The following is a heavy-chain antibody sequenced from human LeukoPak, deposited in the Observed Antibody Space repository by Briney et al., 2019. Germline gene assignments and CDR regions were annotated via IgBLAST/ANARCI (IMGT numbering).Heavy chain of an antibody. Sequence: ASVKVSCKASGYTFTSYGISWVRQAPGQGLEWMGWISAYNGNTNYAQKLQGRVTTTTDTSTSTAYMELRSLRSDDTAVYYCARGVQWLPRYYYYYYMDVWGKGTTVTVSS. CDR3: ARGVQWLPRYYYYYYMDV. D-gene: IGHD6-19*01. CDR1: GYTFTSYG. J-gene: IGHJ6*03. V-gene: IGHV1-18*01. CDR2: ISAYNGNT.